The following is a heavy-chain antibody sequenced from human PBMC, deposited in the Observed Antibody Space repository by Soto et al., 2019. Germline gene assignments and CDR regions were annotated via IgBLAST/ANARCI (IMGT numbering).Heavy chain of an antibody. CDR2: IKQDGSGE. V-gene: IGHV3-7*01. J-gene: IGHJ4*02. CDR3: SRVAPTTSGYQQIDC. D-gene: IGHD5-18*01. Sequence: EVQLVESGGGLVQPGGSLRLSCAASGFAFSSHWMTWVRQAPGKGLEWVANIKQDGSGEYYVDSVKGRFTISRDNAKKSLFLLMNSLRAEDTAVYYCSRVAPTTSGYQQIDCWGQGTLVTVSS. CDR1: GFAFSSHW.